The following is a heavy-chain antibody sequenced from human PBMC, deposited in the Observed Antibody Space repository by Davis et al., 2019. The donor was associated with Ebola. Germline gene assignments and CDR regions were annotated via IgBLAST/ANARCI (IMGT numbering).Heavy chain of an antibody. CDR1: GGSISSSSYY. J-gene: IGHJ6*02. D-gene: IGHD4-23*01. Sequence: MPGGSLRLSCTVSGGSISSSSYYWGWIRQPPGKGLEWIGSIYYSGSTYYNPSLKSRVTISVDTSKNQFSLKLSSVTAADTAVYYCAITTVADLYYYYGMDVWGQGTTVTVSS. CDR3: AITTVADLYYYYGMDV. CDR2: IYYSGST. V-gene: IGHV4-39*01.